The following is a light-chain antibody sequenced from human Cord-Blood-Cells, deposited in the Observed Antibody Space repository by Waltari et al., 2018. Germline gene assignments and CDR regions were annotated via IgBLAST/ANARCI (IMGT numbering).Light chain of an antibody. CDR1: QSISSW. CDR3: QQYNSYWT. V-gene: IGKV1-5*01. J-gene: IGKJ1*01. Sequence: DIQMTQSPSTLSASVGDRGTITCRASQSISSWLAWYQQKPGKAPKLLIYDASSLESGVPSRFSGSGSGTEFTRTISSLQPDDFATYYCQQYNSYWTFGQGTKVEIK. CDR2: DAS.